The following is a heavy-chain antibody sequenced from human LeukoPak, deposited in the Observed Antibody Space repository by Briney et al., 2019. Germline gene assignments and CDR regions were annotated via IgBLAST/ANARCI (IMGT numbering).Heavy chain of an antibody. D-gene: IGHD2-2*01. CDR1: GFIFSSYS. Sequence: GGSLRLSCAASGFIFSSYSMNWVRQAPGKGLEWVANIKKDGSEKYYVDSVKGRFSVSRDNSKNTLYLQMNSLRVDDTAVYYCARGSCSNIRCHDAFDIWGQGTMVTVSS. CDR2: IKKDGSEK. J-gene: IGHJ3*02. CDR3: ARGSCSNIRCHDAFDI. V-gene: IGHV3-7*03.